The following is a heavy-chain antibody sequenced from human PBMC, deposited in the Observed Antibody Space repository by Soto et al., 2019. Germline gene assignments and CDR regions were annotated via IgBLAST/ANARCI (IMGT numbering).Heavy chain of an antibody. D-gene: IGHD1-26*01. CDR1: GFTFSSYA. CDR3: ARDRATENDAFDI. J-gene: IGHJ3*02. Sequence: PGGSLRLSCAASGFTFSSYAMHWVRQAPGKGLEWVAVISYDGSNKYYADSVKGRFTISRDNSKNTLYLQMNSLRAEDTAVYYCARDRATENDAFDIWGQGTMVTVSS. V-gene: IGHV3-30-3*01. CDR2: ISYDGSNK.